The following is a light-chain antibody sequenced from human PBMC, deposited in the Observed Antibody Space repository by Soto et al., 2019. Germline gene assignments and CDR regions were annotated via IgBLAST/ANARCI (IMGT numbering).Light chain of an antibody. CDR1: QSVGHY. J-gene: IGKJ3*01. Sequence: EIVLTQSPATLSLSRGERATLSCRASQSVGHYLAWYQQKPGQAPRFLIYDTSNRATGIPARFSGSGSGTDFTLTISSLEPDDFAVYYCQQRNKWPPIFTFGPGTRVDIK. CDR3: QQRNKWPPIFT. CDR2: DTS. V-gene: IGKV3-11*01.